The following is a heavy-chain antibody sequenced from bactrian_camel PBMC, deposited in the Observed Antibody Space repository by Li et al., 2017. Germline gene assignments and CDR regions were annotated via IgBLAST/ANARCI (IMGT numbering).Heavy chain of an antibody. V-gene: IGHV3S40*01. CDR2: IASSGGDIT. J-gene: IGHJ4*01. D-gene: IGHD2*01. Sequence: VQLVESGGVSVPPGGSMRLSCTPSGYTSRTNCMGWFRQAPGKEREGVAAIASSGGDITYYADSVKGRFTISRDNAKNTVYLQMNSLNAEDTAVYYCVRTYGGLRGGNEYMYWGQGTQVTVS. CDR1: GYTSRTNC. CDR3: VRTYGGLRGGNEYMY.